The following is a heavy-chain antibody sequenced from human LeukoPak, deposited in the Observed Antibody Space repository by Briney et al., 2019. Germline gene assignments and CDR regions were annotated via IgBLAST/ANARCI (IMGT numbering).Heavy chain of an antibody. CDR1: GYTLTELS. Sequence: GASVKVSCKVSGYTLTELSMHWVRQAPGKGLEWMGGFDPEEGEAIYAQTFQGRVTMTEDTSTDTAYMELRSLRSDDTAVYYCARLVNLMTDYYYYYMDVWGKGTTVTISS. J-gene: IGHJ6*03. CDR3: ARLVNLMTDYYYYYMDV. D-gene: IGHD3-16*01. CDR2: FDPEEGEA. V-gene: IGHV1-24*01.